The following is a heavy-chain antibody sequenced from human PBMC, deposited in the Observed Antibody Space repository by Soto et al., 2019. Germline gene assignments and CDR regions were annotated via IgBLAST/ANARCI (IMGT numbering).Heavy chain of an antibody. CDR2: FSLSGTT. CDR1: GASITGSSY. V-gene: IGHV4-4*07. D-gene: IGHD2-8*02. Sequence: SETLSLTCTVSGASITGSSYWSWIRQPAGKGLEWIGRFSLSGTTNYNPSLRSRVTMSADVSKNQFSLRLTSVTAADTALYYCARGMTPPGAPAWYYFDSWGQGALVTVSS. CDR3: ARGMTPPGAPAWYYFDS. J-gene: IGHJ4*02.